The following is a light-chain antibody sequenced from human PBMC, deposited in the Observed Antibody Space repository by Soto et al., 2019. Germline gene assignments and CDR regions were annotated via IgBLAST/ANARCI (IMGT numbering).Light chain of an antibody. V-gene: IGLV2-8*01. J-gene: IGLJ1*01. Sequence: QSALTQPPSASGIPGQSVTISCTGTSSDVGYYDYVSWYQQHPGKAPKLVIYEVTKRPSGVPDRVSASKSGNTASLTVSGLRAEDEADYYCSSYAGSNNFVFGSGTKVTVL. CDR2: EVT. CDR3: SSYAGSNNFV. CDR1: SSDVGYYDY.